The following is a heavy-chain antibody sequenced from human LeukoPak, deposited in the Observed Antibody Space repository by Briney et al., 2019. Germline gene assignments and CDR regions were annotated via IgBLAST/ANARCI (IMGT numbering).Heavy chain of an antibody. V-gene: IGHV4-34*01. CDR3: ARAIAAAGTFWFDP. Sequence: PSETLSLTCAVYGGSFSGYYWSWIRQPPGTGLEWIGEINHSGSTNYNPSLKSRVTISVDTSKNQFSLKLSSVTAADTAVYYCARAIAAAGTFWFDPWGQGTLVTVSS. CDR2: INHSGST. CDR1: GGSFSGYY. J-gene: IGHJ5*02. D-gene: IGHD6-13*01.